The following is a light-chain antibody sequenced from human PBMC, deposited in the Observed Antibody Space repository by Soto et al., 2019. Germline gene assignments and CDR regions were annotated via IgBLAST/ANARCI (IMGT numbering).Light chain of an antibody. J-gene: IGKJ1*01. CDR1: QDINSY. CDR3: HQYASSPQT. CDR2: AAS. V-gene: IGKV1D-16*01. Sequence: DVQMTQSPSSLSASVGDRVTITCRASQDINSYLAWYQQKPGNAPKSLIYAASSLQTGVPSRFSGSESGTDFTLTISRLEPEDFAVYYCHQYASSPQTFGQGTKVEIK.